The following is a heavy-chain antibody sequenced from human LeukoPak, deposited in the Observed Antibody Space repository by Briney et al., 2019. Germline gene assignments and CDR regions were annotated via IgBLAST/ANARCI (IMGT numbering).Heavy chain of an antibody. CDR2: ISYDGSNK. Sequence: GGSLRLSCAASGFTFSSYGMHWVRQAPGKGLEWVAVISYDGSNKYYADSVKGRFTISRDNSKNTLYLQMNSLRAEDTAVYYCAEVSTAMVSDPPYNYFDYWGQGTLVTVSS. D-gene: IGHD5-18*01. V-gene: IGHV3-30*18. CDR3: AEVSTAMVSDPPYNYFDY. CDR1: GFTFSSYG. J-gene: IGHJ4*02.